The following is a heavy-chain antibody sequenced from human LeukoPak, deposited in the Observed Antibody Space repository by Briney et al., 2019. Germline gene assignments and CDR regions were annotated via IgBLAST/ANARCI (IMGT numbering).Heavy chain of an antibody. CDR3: ARAAGHYFDY. D-gene: IGHD3-10*01. CDR2: ISSTSSDL. Sequence: GGSLRLSCAASGFNFKSYSMNWVRQAPGKGLVWVSFISSTSSDLLYADSVKGRFTVSRDNGKNSLYLQMNSLRAEDTAVYYCARAAGHYFDYWGQGSLATVSS. J-gene: IGHJ4*02. V-gene: IGHV3-21*06. CDR1: GFNFKSYS.